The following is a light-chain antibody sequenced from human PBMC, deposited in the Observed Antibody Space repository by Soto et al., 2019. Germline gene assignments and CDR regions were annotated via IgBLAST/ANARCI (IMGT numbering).Light chain of an antibody. V-gene: IGKV3-11*01. CDR3: QQPSNWPIT. CDR2: DAS. J-gene: IGKJ5*01. Sequence: DIELAESGESVALSAGRRATITCRASQSVSSYLAWYQQKPGQAPRLLIYDASNRATGIPARFSGSGSGTAFTLTLRCLEPEDFALYYCQQPSNWPITFAEGTRLEN. CDR1: QSVSSY.